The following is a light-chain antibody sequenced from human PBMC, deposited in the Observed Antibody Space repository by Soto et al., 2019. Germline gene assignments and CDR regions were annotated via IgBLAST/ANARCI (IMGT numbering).Light chain of an antibody. CDR3: QQYESTPPT. Sequence: DIVMTQSPDSLAVSLGERATINCKSSQSVLYSSNNKNYLAWYQQRPGQPPKLLIYWASTRESGVPDRFIGSRSGTDFTRTITSLQAEEVAVYYCQQYESTPPTFGQGTKLEI. CDR2: WAS. J-gene: IGKJ2*01. CDR1: QSVLYSSNNKNY. V-gene: IGKV4-1*01.